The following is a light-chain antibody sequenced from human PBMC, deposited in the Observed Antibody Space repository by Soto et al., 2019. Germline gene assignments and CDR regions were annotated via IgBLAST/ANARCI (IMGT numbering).Light chain of an antibody. J-gene: IGLJ2*01. V-gene: IGLV2-14*01. CDR3: SSYTSSSTLVV. Sequence: QSALTQPASVSGSPGPSITISCTGTSSDVGGYNYVSWYQQHPGKAPKLMIYEVSNRPSGVSNRFSGSKSGNTASLTISGLQAEDEADYYCSSYTSSSTLVVFGVGTTLPVL. CDR2: EVS. CDR1: SSDVGGYNY.